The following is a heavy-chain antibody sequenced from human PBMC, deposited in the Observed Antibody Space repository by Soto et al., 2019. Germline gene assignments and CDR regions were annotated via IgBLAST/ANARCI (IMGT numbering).Heavy chain of an antibody. CDR1: GGSISSGGSS. Sequence: QLQLQESGSGLVKPSQILSLTCAVSGGSISSGGSSWTWIRQPPGKGLEWIGYIYHSGSTYYNPSLKSRVTISVDRSKNQFSLKLTSVTAADTAEYYCARGAVVNFDSWGQGTLVTVSS. CDR2: IYHSGST. CDR3: ARGAVVNFDS. V-gene: IGHV4-30-2*01. D-gene: IGHD3-22*01. J-gene: IGHJ4*02.